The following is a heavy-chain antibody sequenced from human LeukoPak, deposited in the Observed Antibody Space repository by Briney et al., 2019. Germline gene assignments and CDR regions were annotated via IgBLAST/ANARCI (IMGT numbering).Heavy chain of an antibody. J-gene: IGHJ4*02. D-gene: IGHD3-10*01. Sequence: ASVKVSCKASGGPLSSYAINWVRQAPGQGLEWMGGIISVYGTTNFAQRFLGRVTITADKSTSTVYMELNSLRSTDTALYFCARGGPHGSGSLLGFDFWGQGTLVTVSS. V-gene: IGHV1-69*06. CDR3: ARGGPHGSGSLLGFDF. CDR1: GGPLSSYA. CDR2: IISVYGTT.